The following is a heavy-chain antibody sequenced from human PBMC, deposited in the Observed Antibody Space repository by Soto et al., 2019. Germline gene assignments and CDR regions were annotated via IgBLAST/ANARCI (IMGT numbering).Heavy chain of an antibody. CDR2: IGTTGDT. J-gene: IGHJ4*02. CDR3: ARAIGPTLFDY. D-gene: IGHD3-22*01. CDR1: GFTFSSYD. V-gene: IGHV3-13*04. Sequence: SLRLSCSASGFTFSSYDMRWVRQGTGKGLEWVSAIGTTGDTYYAGSVKGRFTISRENAKNSLYLQMNSLRAGDTAIYFCARAIGPTLFDYWGQGTLVTVSS.